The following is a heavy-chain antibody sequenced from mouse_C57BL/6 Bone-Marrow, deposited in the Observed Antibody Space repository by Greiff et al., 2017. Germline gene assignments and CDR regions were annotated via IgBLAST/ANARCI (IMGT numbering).Heavy chain of an antibody. D-gene: IGHD2-2*01. CDR1: GYTFTSYG. Sequence: VHLVESGAELARPGASVKLSCKASGYTFTSYGISWVKQRTGQGLEWIGEIYPRSGNTYYTEKFKGKATLTADKSSSPAYMELRSLTSEASAVYFCARGGLRRGDYWGQGTTLTVSS. J-gene: IGHJ2*01. CDR3: ARGGLRRGDY. V-gene: IGHV1-81*01. CDR2: IYPRSGNT.